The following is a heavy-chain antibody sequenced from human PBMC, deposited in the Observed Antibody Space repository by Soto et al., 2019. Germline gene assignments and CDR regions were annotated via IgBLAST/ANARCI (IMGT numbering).Heavy chain of an antibody. D-gene: IGHD3-22*01. J-gene: IGHJ3*02. CDR1: GYSFTSYW. Sequence: GESLKISCRGSGYSFTSYWISWVRQMPGKGLEWMGRIDLSDSYTNYSPSFQGPVTISADKSISTAYLQWSSLKASDTAIYYCARYGSSGSRDAFDIWGQGTMVTVSS. CDR3: ARYGSSGSRDAFDI. CDR2: IDLSDSYT. V-gene: IGHV5-10-1*01.